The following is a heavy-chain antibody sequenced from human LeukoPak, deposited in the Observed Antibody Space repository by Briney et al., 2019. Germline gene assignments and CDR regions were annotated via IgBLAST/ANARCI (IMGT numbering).Heavy chain of an antibody. CDR3: ARGGGYNETHYYYYGMDV. Sequence: SETLSLTCAVYGGSFSGYYWSWIRQPPGKGLEWIGEINHSGSTNYNPSLKSRVTISVDTSKNQFFLKLSSVTAADTAVYYCARGGGYNETHYYYYGMDVWGQGTTVTVSS. D-gene: IGHD5-12*01. V-gene: IGHV4-34*01. CDR1: GGSFSGYY. J-gene: IGHJ6*02. CDR2: INHSGST.